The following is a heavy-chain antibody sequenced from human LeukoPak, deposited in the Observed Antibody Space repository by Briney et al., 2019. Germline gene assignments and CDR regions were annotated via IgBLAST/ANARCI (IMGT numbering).Heavy chain of an antibody. V-gene: IGHV3-23*01. Sequence: GGSLRLSCAASGFTFSSYAMSWVHQAPGKGLEWVSAISGSGGSTYYADSVKGRFTISRDNSKNTLYLQMNGLRAGDTAVYYCAKGAQRQAFGELVNWGQGTLVTVSS. CDR1: GFTFSSYA. CDR3: AKGAQRQAFGELVN. D-gene: IGHD3-10*01. CDR2: ISGSGGST. J-gene: IGHJ4*02.